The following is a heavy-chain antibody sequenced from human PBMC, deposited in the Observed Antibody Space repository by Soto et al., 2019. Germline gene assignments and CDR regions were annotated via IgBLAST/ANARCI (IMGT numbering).Heavy chain of an antibody. Sequence: SETLSLTCTVSGGSISSHYWSWIRQPPGKGLEWIGYIYYSGSTNYNPSLKSRVTISVDTSKNQFSLKLSSVTAADTAVYYCARGIAAVYGMDVWGQGTTVTVSS. CDR1: GGSISSHY. CDR3: ARGIAAVYGMDV. V-gene: IGHV4-59*11. D-gene: IGHD6-13*01. J-gene: IGHJ6*02. CDR2: IYYSGST.